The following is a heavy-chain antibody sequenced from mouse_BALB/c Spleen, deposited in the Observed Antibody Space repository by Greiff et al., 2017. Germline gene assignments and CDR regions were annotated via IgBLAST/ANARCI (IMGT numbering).Heavy chain of an antibody. J-gene: IGHJ2*01. CDR1: GYSFTGYF. D-gene: IGHD2-1*01. V-gene: IGHV1-37*01. Sequence: VQLQQSGPELVKPGASVSISCKASGYSFTGYFMNWVQQMHGKSLEWIGRIYPYNGDTFYNQKFKGKATLTVDKSSSTVHMELLRLTSEDSAIYYCARSGNHRGYYFDYWGQGTTLTVSS. CDR3: ARSGNHRGYYFDY. CDR2: IYPYNGDT.